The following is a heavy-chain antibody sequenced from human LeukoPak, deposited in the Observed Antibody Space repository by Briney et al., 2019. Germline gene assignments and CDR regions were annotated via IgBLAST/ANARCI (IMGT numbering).Heavy chain of an antibody. V-gene: IGHV3-30-3*01. CDR3: ASGPGSYYGDY. D-gene: IGHD1-26*01. CDR2: ISYDGSNK. CDR1: GFTFSSYA. Sequence: GGSLRLSCAASGFTFSSYAMHWVRQAPGKGLEWVAVISYDGSNKYYADSVKGRFTISRDNSKNTLYLQMNSLRAEDTAVYYCASGPGSYYGDYWGQGTLVTVSS. J-gene: IGHJ4*02.